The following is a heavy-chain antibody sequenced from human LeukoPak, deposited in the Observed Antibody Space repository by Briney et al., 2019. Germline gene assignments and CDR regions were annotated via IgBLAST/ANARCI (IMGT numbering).Heavy chain of an antibody. CDR2: INHSGST. CDR3: ARVSIYYYGMDV. CDR1: GGSFSGYY. Sequence: SETLSLTCAVYGGSFSGYYWSWIRQPPGKGLEWIGEINHSGSTNYNPSLKSRVTISVYTSKNQFSLKLSSVTAADTAVYYCARVSIYYYGMDVWGQGTTVTVSS. D-gene: IGHD6-6*01. V-gene: IGHV4-34*01. J-gene: IGHJ6*02.